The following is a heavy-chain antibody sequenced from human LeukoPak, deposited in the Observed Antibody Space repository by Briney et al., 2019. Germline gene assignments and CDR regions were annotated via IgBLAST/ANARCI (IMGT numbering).Heavy chain of an antibody. CDR2: IRSKAYGGTT. D-gene: IGHD5-12*01. J-gene: IGHJ3*02. V-gene: IGHV3-49*03. Sequence: GGSLRLSCAASGFTFSNYAMSWFRQAPGKGLEWVGFIRSKAYGGTTEYAASVKGRFTISRDDSKSIAYLQMNSLKTEDTAVYYCTRDRGRGYALDAFDIWGQGTMVTVSS. CDR1: GFTFSNYA. CDR3: TRDRGRGYALDAFDI.